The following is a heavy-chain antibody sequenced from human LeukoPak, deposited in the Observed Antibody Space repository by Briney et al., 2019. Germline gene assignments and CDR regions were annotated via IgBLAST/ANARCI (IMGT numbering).Heavy chain of an antibody. J-gene: IGHJ5*02. D-gene: IGHD2-2*02. Sequence: SVKVSCKASVGTFSSYGISWVRQAPGQGLEWMGGIIPIFGTANYAQKFQGRVTITADESTSTAYMELSSLRSEDTAVYYCARGGVVPAAIPWFDPWGQGTLVTVS. V-gene: IGHV1-69*13. CDR2: IIPIFGTA. CDR1: VGTFSSYG. CDR3: ARGGVVPAAIPWFDP.